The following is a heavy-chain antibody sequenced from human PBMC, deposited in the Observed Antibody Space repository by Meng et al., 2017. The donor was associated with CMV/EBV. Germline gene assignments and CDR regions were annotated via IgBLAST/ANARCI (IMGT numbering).Heavy chain of an antibody. D-gene: IGHD2-15*01. Sequence: VQLPQWGAGRLKPSESLSLTGAVYGGSFSGYYWSWIRQPPGKGLEWIGEINHSGSTNYNPSLKSRVTISVDTSKNQFSLKLSSVTAADTAVYYCASSLTYPDYWGQGTLVTVSS. CDR2: INHSGST. CDR1: GGSFSGYY. CDR3: ASSLTYPDY. V-gene: IGHV4-34*01. J-gene: IGHJ4*02.